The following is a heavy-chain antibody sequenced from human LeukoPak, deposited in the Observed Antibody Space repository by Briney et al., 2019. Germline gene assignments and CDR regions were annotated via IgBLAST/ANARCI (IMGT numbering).Heavy chain of an antibody. CDR1: GCTFSNYA. V-gene: IGHV3-64*01. J-gene: IGHJ4*02. Sequence: GGSLRLSCAASGCTFSNYALHWVRQAPGKGLEYVSAISSNGDATFYANSVKGRFTISRDNSKNTLYLQMGSLRAEDMAVYYCVRVGNYREFDYWGQGTLVTVSS. CDR3: VRVGNYREFDY. D-gene: IGHD1-7*01. CDR2: ISSNGDAT.